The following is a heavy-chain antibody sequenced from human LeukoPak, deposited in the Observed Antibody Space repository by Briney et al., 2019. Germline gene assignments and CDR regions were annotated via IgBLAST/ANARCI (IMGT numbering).Heavy chain of an antibody. Sequence: KSSETLSLTCTVSGGSMSSSSYYWGWIRQPPGKGLEWIGSIYYSGSTYYNPPLKSGVTISVDTSKNQFSLKLSSVTAADTAVYYCVRAPSPYIGAGRYFDYWGQGTLVTVSS. D-gene: IGHD2-15*01. CDR1: GGSMSSSSYY. J-gene: IGHJ4*02. CDR3: VRAPSPYIGAGRYFDY. CDR2: IYYSGST. V-gene: IGHV4-39*07.